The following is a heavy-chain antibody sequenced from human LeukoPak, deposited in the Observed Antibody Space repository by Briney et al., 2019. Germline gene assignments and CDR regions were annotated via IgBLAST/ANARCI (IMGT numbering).Heavy chain of an antibody. CDR1: GGSISSGSYY. J-gene: IGHJ5*02. CDR2: IYTSGST. CDR3: ARGLLWFGELFPNWFDP. Sequence: SETLSLTCTVSGGSISSGSYYWSWIRQPAGKGLEWIGRIYTSGSTNYNPSLKSRVTISVDTSKNQFPLKLSSVTAADTAVYYCARGLLWFGELFPNWFDPWGQGTLVTVSS. D-gene: IGHD3-10*01. V-gene: IGHV4-61*02.